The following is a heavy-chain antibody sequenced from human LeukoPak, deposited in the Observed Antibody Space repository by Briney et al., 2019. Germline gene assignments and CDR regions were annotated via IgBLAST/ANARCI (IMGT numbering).Heavy chain of an antibody. CDR1: GGSFSGYY. J-gene: IGHJ6*02. Sequence: TSETLSLTCAVYGGSFSGYYRSWIRQPPGKGLEWIGEINHSGSTNYNPSLKSRVTISVDTSKNQFSLKPSSVTAADTAVYYCARERKYQLTHYYYYYGMDVWGQGTTVTVSS. D-gene: IGHD2-2*01. CDR2: INHSGST. V-gene: IGHV4-34*01. CDR3: ARERKYQLTHYYYYYGMDV.